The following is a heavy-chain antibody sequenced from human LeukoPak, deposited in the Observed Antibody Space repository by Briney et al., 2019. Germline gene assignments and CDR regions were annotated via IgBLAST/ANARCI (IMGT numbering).Heavy chain of an antibody. Sequence: KPGGSLSLSCAASGFTFSDYYMSWIRQAPGKGLEWVSYISSSGSTIYYADSVKGRFTISRDNAKNSLYLQMNSLRAEDTAVYYCARWSVLLWFGEFDPWGQGTLVTVSS. J-gene: IGHJ5*02. CDR1: GFTFSDYY. D-gene: IGHD3-10*01. V-gene: IGHV3-11*04. CDR2: ISSSGSTI. CDR3: ARWSVLLWFGEFDP.